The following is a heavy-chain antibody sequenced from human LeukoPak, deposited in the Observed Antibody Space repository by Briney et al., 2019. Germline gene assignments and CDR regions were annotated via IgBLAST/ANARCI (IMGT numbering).Heavy chain of an antibody. Sequence: GESLQISCKGSGYIFTSYWIGWVRQLPGKGLEWMGIIYPGDSDTRYSPSFQGQVTISADKSISTAYLQWSSLKASDTAMYYCARQDIVVVPADYYYYYYMDVWGKGTTVTVSS. CDR3: ARQDIVVVPADYYYYYYMDV. V-gene: IGHV5-51*01. D-gene: IGHD2-2*01. CDR1: GYIFTSYW. CDR2: IYPGDSDT. J-gene: IGHJ6*03.